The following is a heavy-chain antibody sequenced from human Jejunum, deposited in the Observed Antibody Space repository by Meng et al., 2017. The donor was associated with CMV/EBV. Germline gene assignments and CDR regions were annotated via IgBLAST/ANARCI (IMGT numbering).Heavy chain of an antibody. CDR2: LYYDGST. Sequence: CTVSGGSISSSSYYWGWIRQPPGKGLEWIRSLYYDGSTYYNPSLKSRVTISVDTSKNQYSLNLISVTAADTAVYYCARSIISAATGYWGQGTLVTVSS. D-gene: IGHD2-15*01. J-gene: IGHJ4*02. CDR3: ARSIISAATGY. CDR1: GGSISSSSYY. V-gene: IGHV4-39*07.